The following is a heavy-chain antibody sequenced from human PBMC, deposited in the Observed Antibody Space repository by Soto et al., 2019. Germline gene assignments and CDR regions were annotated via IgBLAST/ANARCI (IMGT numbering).Heavy chain of an antibody. V-gene: IGHV4-59*01. D-gene: IGHD2-2*01. CDR3: ARAGCSSTSCYDEWGYYYYYMDV. J-gene: IGHJ6*03. Sequence: SETLSLTCTVSGGSISSYYWSWIRQPPGKGLEWIGYIYYSGSTNYNPSLKSRVTISVDTSKNQFSLKLSSVTAADTAVYYCARAGCSSTSCYDEWGYYYYYMDVWGKGTTVTVSS. CDR2: IYYSGST. CDR1: GGSISSYY.